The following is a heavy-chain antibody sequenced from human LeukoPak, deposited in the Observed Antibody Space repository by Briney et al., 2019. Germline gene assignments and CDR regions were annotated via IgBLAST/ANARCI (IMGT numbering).Heavy chain of an antibody. D-gene: IGHD3-3*01. CDR3: ARGWEFWSGPIQN. CDR2: IIPILGIA. V-gene: IGHV1-69*04. Sequence: GASVKVSCKASGGTFSSYAISWVRQAPGQGLEWMGRIIPILGIANYAQKFQGRVTITADKSTSTAYMELSSLRSEDTAVYYCARGWEFWSGPIQNWGQGTLVTVSS. CDR1: GGTFSSYA. J-gene: IGHJ4*02.